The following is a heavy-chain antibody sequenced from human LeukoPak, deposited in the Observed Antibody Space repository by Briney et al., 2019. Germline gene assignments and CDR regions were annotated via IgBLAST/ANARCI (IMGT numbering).Heavy chain of an antibody. Sequence: PGGSLRLSCTASGFTFSSYGMHWVRQAPGKGLEWVAVISYDESIKHYGDSVKGRFTISRDNSKNTLYLQMNSLTAEDTAVYYCVYCSGGNCYQTVRGWNYWGQGPLVTVSS. CDR2: ISYDESIK. CDR1: GFTFSSYG. CDR3: VYCSGGNCYQTVRGWNY. J-gene: IGHJ4*02. D-gene: IGHD2-15*01. V-gene: IGHV3-30*03.